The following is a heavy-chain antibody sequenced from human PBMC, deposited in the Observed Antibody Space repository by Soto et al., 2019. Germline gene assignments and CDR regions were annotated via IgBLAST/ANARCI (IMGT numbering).Heavy chain of an antibody. Sequence: QVHLVQSGAEVKKPGASVKVSCKGSGYAFTTYGITWVRQAPGQGLERMGWISAHNGNTNYAQKLQGRVTVTRDTSTRTAYMELRSLRSDDTAVYYCARGRYGDYWGQADVVTVSS. CDR1: GYAFTTYG. D-gene: IGHD1-1*01. CDR3: ARGRYGDY. J-gene: IGHJ4*02. CDR2: ISAHNGNT. V-gene: IGHV1-18*01.